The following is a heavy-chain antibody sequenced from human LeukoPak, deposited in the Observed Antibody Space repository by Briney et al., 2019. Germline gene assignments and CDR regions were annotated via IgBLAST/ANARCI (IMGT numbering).Heavy chain of an antibody. Sequence: ASVKVSCKASGYSFTSYAMHWVRQAPGQRLEWMGWINTGNGNKKYSQKFQGRVTITRDTSASTAYMELSSLRSEDTAVYFCARDPAVAGHLRAFDIWGQGTMVTVSS. D-gene: IGHD6-19*01. V-gene: IGHV1-3*04. CDR2: INTGNGNK. CDR3: ARDPAVAGHLRAFDI. CDR1: GYSFTSYA. J-gene: IGHJ3*02.